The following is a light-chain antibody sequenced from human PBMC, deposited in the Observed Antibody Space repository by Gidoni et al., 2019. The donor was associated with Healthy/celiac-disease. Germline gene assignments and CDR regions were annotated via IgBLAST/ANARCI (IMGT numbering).Light chain of an antibody. J-gene: IGKJ4*01. Sequence: DIVMTQSPDSLAVSLGERATINCKSSQRVLYSSNNKNYLAWYQQKPGQPPKLLIYWASTRESGVPDRFSGSGSGTYFTLTISSLQAEDGAVYYCQQYYSTPLTFXGXTKVEIK. CDR1: QRVLYSSNNKNY. CDR2: WAS. V-gene: IGKV4-1*01. CDR3: QQYYSTPLT.